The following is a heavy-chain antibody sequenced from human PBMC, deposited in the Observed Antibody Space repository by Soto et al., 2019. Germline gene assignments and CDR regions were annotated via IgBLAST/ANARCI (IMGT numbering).Heavy chain of an antibody. CDR2: IFHNGTS. CDR3: ARGGRRSPGMDV. V-gene: IGHV4-39*07. J-gene: IGHJ6*02. Sequence: PSETLSLTCSVSGVSISSSSYYWGWFRQPPGKGLEWIGSIFHNGTSYYNPSLKSRVTISVDTSKNQFSLKLSSVTAADTAVYYCARGGRRSPGMDVWGQGTTVTVSS. CDR1: GVSISSSSYY.